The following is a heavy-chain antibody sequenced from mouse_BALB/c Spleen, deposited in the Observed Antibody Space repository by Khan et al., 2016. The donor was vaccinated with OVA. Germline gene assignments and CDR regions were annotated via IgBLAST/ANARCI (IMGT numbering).Heavy chain of an antibody. CDR3: ARPAYDGYYDY. V-gene: IGHV1S137*01. J-gene: IGHJ2*01. CDR2: ISTYSGST. D-gene: IGHD2-3*01. Sequence: VELVESGPELVRPGVSVKISCKGSGYTFTDYAMYWVKQSHAKSLEWIGLISTYSGSTNYNQKFKGKVTMTVDKSSSAAYMELARLTSEDSAIYYCARPAYDGYYDYWGQGTTLTVSS. CDR1: GYTFTDYA.